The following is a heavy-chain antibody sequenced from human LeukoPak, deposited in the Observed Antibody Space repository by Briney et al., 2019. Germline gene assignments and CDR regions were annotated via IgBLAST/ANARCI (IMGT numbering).Heavy chain of an antibody. CDR3: ARVTGYYDPSMRFGLDY. CDR1: GGSFSDYY. Sequence: SETLSLTCAVYGGSFSDYYWSWIRQPPGKGLEWIGEINHSGSTNYKPSLKSRVTISVDTSKNQFSLKLTSVTAADTAVYYCARVTGYYDPSMRFGLDYWGQGTLVTVSS. CDR2: INHSGST. D-gene: IGHD3-22*01. J-gene: IGHJ4*02. V-gene: IGHV4-34*01.